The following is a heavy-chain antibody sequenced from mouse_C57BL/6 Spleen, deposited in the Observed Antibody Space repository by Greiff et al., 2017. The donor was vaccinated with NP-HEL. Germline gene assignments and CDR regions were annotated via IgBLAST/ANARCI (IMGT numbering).Heavy chain of an antibody. D-gene: IGHD3-2*02. CDR1: GFTFSSYG. V-gene: IGHV5-6*01. Sequence: EVKLVESGGDLVKPGGSLKLSCAASGFTFSSYGMSWVRQTPDKRLEWVATISSGGSYTYYPDSVKGRFTISRDNAKNTLYLQMSSRKSEDTAMYYCARPDSSGYEAMDYWGQGTSVTVSS. CDR2: ISSGGSYT. J-gene: IGHJ4*01. CDR3: ARPDSSGYEAMDY.